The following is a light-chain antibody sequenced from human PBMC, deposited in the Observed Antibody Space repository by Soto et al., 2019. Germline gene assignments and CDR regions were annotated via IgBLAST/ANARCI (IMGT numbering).Light chain of an antibody. CDR3: QQYNNWPPKQYT. J-gene: IGKJ2*01. Sequence: EIVMTQSPATLSVSPGERATLSCRASQSVSSNLAWYQHKPGQAPRLLIYGASTRATGIPARFSASGSGTEFSPTISSLQSEDFAVYYCQQYNNWPPKQYTFGQGTKLELK. CDR2: GAS. V-gene: IGKV3-15*01. CDR1: QSVSSN.